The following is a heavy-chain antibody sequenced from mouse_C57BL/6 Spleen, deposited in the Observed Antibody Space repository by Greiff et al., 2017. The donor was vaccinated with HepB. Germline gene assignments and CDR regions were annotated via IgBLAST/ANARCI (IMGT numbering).Heavy chain of an antibody. CDR1: GYSITSGYY. J-gene: IGHJ2*01. V-gene: IGHV3-6*01. Sequence: EVKLLESGPGLVKPSQSLSLTCSVTGYSITSGYYWNWIRQFPGNKLEWMGYISYDGSNNYNPSLKNRISITRDTSKNQFFLKLNSVTTEDTATYYCARDLDGYPYYFDYWGQGTTLTVSS. CDR3: ARDLDGYPYYFDY. CDR2: ISYDGSN. D-gene: IGHD2-3*01.